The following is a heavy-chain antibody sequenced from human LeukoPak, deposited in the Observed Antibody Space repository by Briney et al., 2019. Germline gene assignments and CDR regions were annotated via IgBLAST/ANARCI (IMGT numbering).Heavy chain of an antibody. D-gene: IGHD2-2*01. CDR1: GDSISPYH. Sequence: SETLSLTCTVSGDSISPYHWSWVRQPAGKGLEWIGRIYTSGSTNYNPSLKSRVTMSVDTSKNQFSLKLSSVTAADTAVYYCARDIDCSRTSCYHRWFDPWGQGTLVTVSS. V-gene: IGHV4-4*07. J-gene: IGHJ5*02. CDR2: IYTSGST. CDR3: ARDIDCSRTSCYHRWFDP.